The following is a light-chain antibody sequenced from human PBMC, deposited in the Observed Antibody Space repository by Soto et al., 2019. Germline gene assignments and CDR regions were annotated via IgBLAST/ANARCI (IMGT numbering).Light chain of an antibody. Sequence: EIVLTQSPATLSLSPGERATLSCRASQSVRKYLAWFQQRPGQVPRLLIYDASNRATGIPARFSGSGSGTDFTLTISSLEPEDFAVYFCQQRSDWPLTFGGGTKVDIK. CDR1: QSVRKY. V-gene: IGKV3-11*01. J-gene: IGKJ4*01. CDR3: QQRSDWPLT. CDR2: DAS.